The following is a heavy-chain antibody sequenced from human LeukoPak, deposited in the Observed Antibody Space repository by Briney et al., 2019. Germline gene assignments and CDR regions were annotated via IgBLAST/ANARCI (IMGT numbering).Heavy chain of an antibody. J-gene: IGHJ4*02. Sequence: PSETLSLTCTVSGGSISSYYWGWIRQPPGKGLEWIGSIYYSGSTYFNPSLKSRVTISVDTSKNQFSLKLSSVTAADTAVYYCARDADGGNDFDYWGQGTLVTVSS. CDR1: GGSISSYY. V-gene: IGHV4-39*07. CDR3: ARDADGGNDFDY. CDR2: IYYSGST. D-gene: IGHD4-23*01.